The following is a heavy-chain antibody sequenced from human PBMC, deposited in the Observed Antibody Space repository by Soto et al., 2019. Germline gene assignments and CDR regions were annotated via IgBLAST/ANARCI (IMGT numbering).Heavy chain of an antibody. CDR2: IYYSGST. V-gene: IGHV4-59*01. J-gene: IGHJ6*02. CDR1: GGSISSYY. D-gene: IGHD6-19*01. CDR3: ARERGYSSGWYISPRGYYYGMDV. Sequence: SETLSLTCTVSGGSISSYYWSWIRQPPGKGLEWIGYIYYSGSTNYNPSLKSRVTISVDTSKNQFSLKLSSVTAADTAVYYCARERGYSSGWYISPRGYYYGMDVWGQGTTVTVS.